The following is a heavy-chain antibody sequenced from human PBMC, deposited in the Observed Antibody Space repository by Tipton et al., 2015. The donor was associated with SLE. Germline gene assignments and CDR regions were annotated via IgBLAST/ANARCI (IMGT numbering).Heavy chain of an antibody. Sequence: TLSLTCTVSGGSISSHYWSWIRQPPGKGLEWIGEINHSGSTNYNPSLKSRVTISVDTSKNQFSLKLSSVTAADTAVYYCARVGLDSSSGYWGQGTLVTVSS. J-gene: IGHJ4*02. V-gene: IGHV4-34*01. CDR1: GGSISSHY. CDR3: ARVGLDSSSGY. D-gene: IGHD6-6*01. CDR2: INHSGST.